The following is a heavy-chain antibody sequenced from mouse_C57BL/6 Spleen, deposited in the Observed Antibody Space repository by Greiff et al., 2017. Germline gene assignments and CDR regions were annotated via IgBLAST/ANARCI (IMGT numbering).Heavy chain of an antibody. Sequence: QVQLQQPGAELVRPGSSVKLSCKASGYTFTSYWMHWVKQRPIQGLEWIGNIDPSDSETHYNQKFKDKATLTVDKSSSTAYMQLSSLTSEDSAVYYCAREDDYGDGFAYWGQGTLVTVSA. D-gene: IGHD2-4*01. V-gene: IGHV1-52*01. CDR1: GYTFTSYW. CDR2: IDPSDSET. J-gene: IGHJ3*01. CDR3: AREDDYGDGFAY.